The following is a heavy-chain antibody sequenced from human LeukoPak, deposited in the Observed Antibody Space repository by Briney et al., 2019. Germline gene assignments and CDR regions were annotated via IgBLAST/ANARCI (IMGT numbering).Heavy chain of an antibody. CDR3: ASPSAAAGSYYYYGMDV. Sequence: GGSLRLSCAASEFTFSSYEMNWVRQAPGKGLEWVSYISSSGSTIYYADSVKGRFTISRDNAKNPLYLQMNSLRAEDTAVYYCASPSAAAGSYYYYGMDVWGQGTTVTVSS. CDR2: ISSSGSTI. V-gene: IGHV3-48*03. J-gene: IGHJ6*02. CDR1: EFTFSSYE. D-gene: IGHD6-13*01.